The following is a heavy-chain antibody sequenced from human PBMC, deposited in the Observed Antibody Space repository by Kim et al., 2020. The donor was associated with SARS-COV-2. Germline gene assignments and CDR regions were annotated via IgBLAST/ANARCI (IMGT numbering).Heavy chain of an antibody. CDR3: GRGNYYGMDV. CDR2: RSP. J-gene: IGHJ6*02. Sequence: RSPGYGGAVKGRFTMSGDNTKNTLYLQVNSLRDEDTAVYYCGRGNYYGMDVWGQGTTVTVSS. V-gene: IGHV3-74*01.